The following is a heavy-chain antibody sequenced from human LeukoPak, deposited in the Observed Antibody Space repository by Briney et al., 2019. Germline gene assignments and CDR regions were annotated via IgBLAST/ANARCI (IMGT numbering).Heavy chain of an antibody. Sequence: PGGSLRLSCAASGFTFSTYGMHWVRQAPGKGLEWVAFIRYDGSTKYYADSVKGRFTISRDNSKNTLYLQMNSLRAEDTAVYYCARARHTGRTGTRGYFDYWGQGTLVTVSS. J-gene: IGHJ4*02. V-gene: IGHV3-30*02. D-gene: IGHD2-8*02. CDR1: GFTFSTYG. CDR2: IRYDGSTK. CDR3: ARARHTGRTGTRGYFDY.